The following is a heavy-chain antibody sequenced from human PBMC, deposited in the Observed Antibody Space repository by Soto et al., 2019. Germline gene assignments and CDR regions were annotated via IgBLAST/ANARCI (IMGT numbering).Heavy chain of an antibody. Sequence: QVQLVQSGAEVKKPGSSVKVSCKASGGTFSCYTISWVRQAPGPGLEWMGRIIPILGIANYAQKFQGRVTITPDKSTSTAYMELSSLRSEDTSVYYCATIKYINSAMDVWGQGTTVTVSS. D-gene: IGHD5-12*01. CDR1: GGTFSCYT. J-gene: IGHJ6*02. V-gene: IGHV1-69*02. CDR3: ATIKYINSAMDV. CDR2: IIPILGIA.